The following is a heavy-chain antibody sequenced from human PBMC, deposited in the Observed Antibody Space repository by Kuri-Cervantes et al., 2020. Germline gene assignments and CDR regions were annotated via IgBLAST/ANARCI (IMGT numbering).Heavy chain of an antibody. CDR3: AREGIQVWSGNTEFDY. CDR2: IKQDGSEK. Sequence: GESLKISCAAPGFTFNNFGMHWVRQAPGKGLEWVANIKQDGSEKYYVDSVKGRFTISRDNAKNSLYLQLNSLRAEDTAVYYCAREGIQVWSGNTEFDYWGQGTLVTVSS. J-gene: IGHJ4*02. D-gene: IGHD5-18*01. CDR1: GFTFNNFG. V-gene: IGHV3-7*01.